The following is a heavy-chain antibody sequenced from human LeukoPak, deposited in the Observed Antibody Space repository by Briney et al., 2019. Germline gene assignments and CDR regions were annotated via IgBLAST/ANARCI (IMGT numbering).Heavy chain of an antibody. CDR1: GFPFSSYN. J-gene: IGHJ3*01. D-gene: IGHD2-15*01. CDR3: ARGISAVVPRAFDL. V-gene: IGHV3-48*01. Sequence: GGSLRLSCAASGFPFSSYNMNWVRQAPGKGLEWVSYISSSSNTIYYADSVKGRFTISRDYAKNSLYLQMNSLRAEDTAVYYCARGISAVVPRAFDLWGQGTMVTVSS. CDR2: ISSSSNTI.